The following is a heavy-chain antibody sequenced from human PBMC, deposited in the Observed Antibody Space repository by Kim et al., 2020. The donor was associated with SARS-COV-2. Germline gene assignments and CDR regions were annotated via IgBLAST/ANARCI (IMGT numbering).Heavy chain of an antibody. CDR2: ISYDGSNK. J-gene: IGHJ6*02. CDR3: AKVVMTDYYDSSGYYYVIFPSNHGMDV. CDR1: GFTFSSYG. Sequence: GGSLRLSCAASGFTFSSYGMHWVRQAPGKGLEWVAVISYDGSNKYYADSVKGRFTISRDNSKNTLYLQMNSLRAEDTAVYYCAKVVMTDYYDSSGYYYVIFPSNHGMDVWGQGTTVTVSS. V-gene: IGHV3-30*18. D-gene: IGHD3-22*01.